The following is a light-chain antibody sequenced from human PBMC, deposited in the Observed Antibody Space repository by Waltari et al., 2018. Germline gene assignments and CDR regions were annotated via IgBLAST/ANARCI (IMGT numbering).Light chain of an antibody. J-gene: IGKJ4*01. CDR3: QQYTTLPLT. V-gene: IGKV3-15*01. CDR2: GAS. CDR1: QSVGST. Sequence: PPRRASQSVGSTVAWYQQRPGQAPRLLMFGASTRATGIPARFSGSESGTEFTLTISSLQSEGSAVYFCQQYTTLPLTFGGGTKVEI.